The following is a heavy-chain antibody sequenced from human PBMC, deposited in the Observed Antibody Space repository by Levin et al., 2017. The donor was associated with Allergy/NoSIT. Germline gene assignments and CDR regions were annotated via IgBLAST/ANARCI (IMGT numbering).Heavy chain of an antibody. CDR1: GFSLRISGVG. J-gene: IGHJ3*02. Sequence: SGPTLVKPTQTLTLTCTFSGFSLRISGVGVGWIRQPPGKALEWLALIYWDDDKRYSPSLKSRLTITKDTSKNQVVLTMTNMDPVDTATYYCAHKGQGQVDYAFDIWGQGTMVTVSS. CDR2: IYWDDDK. CDR3: AHKGQGQVDYAFDI. D-gene: IGHD2-15*01. V-gene: IGHV2-5*02.